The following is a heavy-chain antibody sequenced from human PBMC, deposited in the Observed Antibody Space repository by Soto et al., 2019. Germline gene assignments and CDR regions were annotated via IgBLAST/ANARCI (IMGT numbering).Heavy chain of an antibody. Sequence: SETLSLTCAVYGGSFSDYYWNWIRQPPGKGLEWIGDINHSGSTNYNPSLKSRVTISVDRSKNQFSLKLSSVTAADTAVYYCARAHYGDYGYGMDVWGQGTTVTVSS. CDR2: INHSGST. J-gene: IGHJ6*02. V-gene: IGHV4-34*01. D-gene: IGHD4-17*01. CDR3: ARAHYGDYGYGMDV. CDR1: GGSFSDYY.